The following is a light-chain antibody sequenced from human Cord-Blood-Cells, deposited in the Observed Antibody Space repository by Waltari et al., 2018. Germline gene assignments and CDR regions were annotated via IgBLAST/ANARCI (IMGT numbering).Light chain of an antibody. J-gene: IGKJ1*01. CDR2: WAS. CDR1: QSVLYSSNNKNY. CDR3: QQYYSTPPA. Sequence: DIVMTQSPDSLAVSLGERATINCKSSQSVLYSSNNKNYLAWYQQKPGQPPKLRIYWASTRESGVPERFSGSGSGTDFTLTISSLQAEDVAVYYCQQYYSTPPAFGQGTKVEIK. V-gene: IGKV4-1*01.